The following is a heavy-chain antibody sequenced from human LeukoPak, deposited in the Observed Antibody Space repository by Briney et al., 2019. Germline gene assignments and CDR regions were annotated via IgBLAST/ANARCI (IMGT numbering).Heavy chain of an antibody. V-gene: IGHV4-61*02. J-gene: IGHJ4*02. CDR3: ARDGYYGSGSYYQVYFDY. D-gene: IGHD3-10*01. CDR1: GGSISSNNYY. Sequence: SETLSLTCTVSGGSISSNNYYWNWIRQPAGKGLEWIGRIYTSGSTSGSTNYNPSLKSRVTISVDTSKNQFSLKLSSVTAADTAVYYCARDGYYGSGSYYQVYFDYWGQGTLVTVSS. CDR2: IYTSGSTSGST.